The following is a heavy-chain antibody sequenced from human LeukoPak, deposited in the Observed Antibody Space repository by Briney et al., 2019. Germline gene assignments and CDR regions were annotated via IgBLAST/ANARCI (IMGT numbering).Heavy chain of an antibody. CDR3: ARVPGDYYDSSGYHAFDI. CDR1: GYTFTSYY. V-gene: IGHV1-46*01. J-gene: IGHJ3*02. Sequence: ASVKVSCKASGYTFTSYYMHWVRQAPGQGLEWMGIINPSGGSTSYAQKFQGRVTMTRDTSTSTVYMELSSLRSEDTAVYYCARVPGDYYDSSGYHAFDIWGQGTMVNGSS. D-gene: IGHD3-22*01. CDR2: INPSGGST.